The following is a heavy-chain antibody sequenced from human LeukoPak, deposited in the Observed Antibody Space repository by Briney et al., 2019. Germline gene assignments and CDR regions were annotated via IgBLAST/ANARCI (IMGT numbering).Heavy chain of an antibody. J-gene: IGHJ5*02. CDR1: GSTFSSYA. V-gene: IGHV3-30*04. Sequence: GGSLRLSCAASGSTFSSYAMHWVRQAPGKGLEWVAVISYDGSNKYYADSVKGRFTISRDNSKNTLYLQMNSLGAEDTAVYYCARPTTVTTVFDPWGQGTLVTVSS. CDR2: ISYDGSNK. CDR3: ARPTTVTTVFDP. D-gene: IGHD4-17*01.